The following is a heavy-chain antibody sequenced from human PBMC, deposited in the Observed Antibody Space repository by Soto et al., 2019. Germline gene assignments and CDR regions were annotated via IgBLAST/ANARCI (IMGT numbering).Heavy chain of an antibody. CDR3: ARGSSGYGYDAFDI. V-gene: IGHV3-53*04. CDR2: IYGDGST. Sequence: RLSCAASGFAVSSNYMSWVRQAPGKGLEWVSLIYGDGSTYYADSVKGRFTISRHNSKNTLHLQMNSLTTEDTAVFYCARGSSGYGYDAFDIWGQGTMVTVSS. D-gene: IGHD5-12*01. J-gene: IGHJ3*02. CDR1: GFAVSSNY.